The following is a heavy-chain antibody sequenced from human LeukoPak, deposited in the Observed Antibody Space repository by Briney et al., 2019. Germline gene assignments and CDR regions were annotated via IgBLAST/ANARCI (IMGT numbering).Heavy chain of an antibody. CDR2: ISGSASTT. V-gene: IGHV3-23*01. D-gene: IGHD1-26*01. CDR3: AKESGDSYYSVDY. CDR1: GFTFRNFA. J-gene: IGHJ4*02. Sequence: GGSLRLSCAASGFTFRNFAMRWVRQAPGKGLEWVSAISGSASTTKYAGSVKGRFTISRDNSKNTLYLQMNSLRAEDTALYYCAKESGDSYYSVDYWGQGTLVTVSS.